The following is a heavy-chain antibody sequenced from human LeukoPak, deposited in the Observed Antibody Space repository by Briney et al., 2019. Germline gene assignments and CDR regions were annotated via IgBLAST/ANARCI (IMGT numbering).Heavy chain of an antibody. CDR1: GFTFSSYG. Sequence: GGSLRLSCAASGFTFSSYGMHWVRQAPGKGLEWVAFIRYDGSNKYYADSVKGRFTISRDNAKNSLFLQMNNLTVEDTALYYCAKRGVDSYYYYMDVWXXGTXVIVSS. J-gene: IGHJ6*03. D-gene: IGHD2-8*01. CDR2: IRYDGSNK. V-gene: IGHV3-30*02. CDR3: AKRGVDSYYYYMDV.